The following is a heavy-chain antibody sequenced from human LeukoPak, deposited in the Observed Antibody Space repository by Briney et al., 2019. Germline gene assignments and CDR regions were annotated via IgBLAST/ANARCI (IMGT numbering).Heavy chain of an antibody. D-gene: IGHD3-22*01. V-gene: IGHV4-61*02. CDR2: IYTSGST. J-gene: IGHJ3*02. Sequence: SQTLSLTCTVSGGSISSGSYYWSWIRQPAGTGLEWIGRIYTSGSTNYNPSLKSRVTISVDKSKNQFSLKLSSVTAADTAVYYRARSYYYDSSGYQTDAFDIWGQGTMVTVSS. CDR3: ARSYYYDSSGYQTDAFDI. CDR1: GGSISSGSYY.